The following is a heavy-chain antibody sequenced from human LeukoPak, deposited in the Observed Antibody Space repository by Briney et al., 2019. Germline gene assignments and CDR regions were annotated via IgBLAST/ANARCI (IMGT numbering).Heavy chain of an antibody. CDR1: GGSISNYY. CDR2: IYTSGSP. V-gene: IGHV4-4*07. CDR3: ARVSSSWYQDWYFDL. D-gene: IGHD6-13*01. Sequence: SETLSLTCTVSGGSISNYYWSWIRQPAGKGLEWIGRIYTSGSPSYNPFLTTRVTMSVDTSKNQFSLKLSSVTAADTAVYYCARVSSSWYQDWYFDLWGRGTLVTVSS. J-gene: IGHJ2*01.